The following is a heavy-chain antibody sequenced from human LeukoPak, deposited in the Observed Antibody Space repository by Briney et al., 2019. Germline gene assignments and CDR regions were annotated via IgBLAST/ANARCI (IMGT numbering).Heavy chain of an antibody. D-gene: IGHD3-16*01. CDR2: IYWDDDK. CDR3: AHRLPQLWFDY. J-gene: IGHJ4*02. Sequence: SGPTLVNPHRPSRRPAPSLGSHSALVEWVWAGSVSPPGKPLEWLALIYWDDDKRYSPSLKSRLTITKVTSKNQVVLTMTNMDPVDTATYYCAHRLPQLWFDYWGQGTLVTVSS. V-gene: IGHV2-5*02. CDR1: GSHSALVEWV.